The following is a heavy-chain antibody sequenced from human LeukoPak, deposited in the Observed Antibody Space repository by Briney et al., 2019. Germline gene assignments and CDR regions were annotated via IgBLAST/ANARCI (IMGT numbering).Heavy chain of an antibody. V-gene: IGHV4-59*01. Sequence: SETLSLTCTVSGGSISNYYWSWVRQPPGKGLEWIGYVYYSGSTNYNPSLRSRVTISVDTSKNQFSLKLSSVTAADTAVYYCARVGYFASGRYYYYYMDVWGKGTTVTISS. J-gene: IGHJ6*03. CDR3: ARVGYFASGRYYYYYMDV. CDR2: VYYSGST. CDR1: GGSISNYY. D-gene: IGHD3-10*01.